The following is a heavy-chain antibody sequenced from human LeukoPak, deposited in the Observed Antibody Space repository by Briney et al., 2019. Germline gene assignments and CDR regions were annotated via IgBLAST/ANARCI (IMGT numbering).Heavy chain of an antibody. CDR3: ARDCSSTSCYSALDY. Sequence: NPGGSPRLSCAASGFTFSSYSMNWVRQAPGKGLEWVSSISSSSSYIYYADSVKGRFTISRDNAKNSLYLQMNSLRAEDTAVYYCARDCSSTSCYSALDYWGQGTLATVSS. J-gene: IGHJ4*02. CDR2: ISSSSSYI. V-gene: IGHV3-21*01. CDR1: GFTFSSYS. D-gene: IGHD2-2*01.